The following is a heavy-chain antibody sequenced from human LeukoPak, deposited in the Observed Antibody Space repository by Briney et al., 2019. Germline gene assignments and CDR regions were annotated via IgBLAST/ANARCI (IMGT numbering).Heavy chain of an antibody. Sequence: GGSLRLSCAASGFTFSSYAMSWVRQAPGKGLEWVSAIRGSGGSTYYADSVKGRFTISRDNSKNTLYLQMNSLRAEATAVYYCAKDSGVVVVPAATRTVDYWGQGTLVTVSS. J-gene: IGHJ4*02. V-gene: IGHV3-23*01. CDR1: GFTFSSYA. D-gene: IGHD2-2*01. CDR2: IRGSGGST. CDR3: AKDSGVVVVPAATRTVDY.